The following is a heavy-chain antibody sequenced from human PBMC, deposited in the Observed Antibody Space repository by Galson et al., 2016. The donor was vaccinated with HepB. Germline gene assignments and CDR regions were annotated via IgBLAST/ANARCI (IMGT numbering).Heavy chain of an antibody. CDR1: GFTFDDYT. CDR3: GKDWGSLWESSGEGMDV. Sequence: SLRLSCAASGFTFDDYTMHWVRQAPGKGLEWVALISWDGRSPYYADSVRGRFTISRDNRQNLLYLQMNDLTSEDTALYYCGKDWGSLWESSGEGMDVWGQGTMVTVSS. V-gene: IGHV3-43*01. J-gene: IGHJ6*02. CDR2: ISWDGRSP. D-gene: IGHD3-10*01.